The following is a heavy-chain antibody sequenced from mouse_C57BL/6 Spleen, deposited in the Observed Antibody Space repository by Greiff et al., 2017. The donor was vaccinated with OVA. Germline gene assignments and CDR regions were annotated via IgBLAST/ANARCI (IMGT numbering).Heavy chain of an antibody. Sequence: VKLQESGPVLVKPGASVKMSCKASGYTFTDYYMNWVKQSHGKSLEWIGVINPYNGGTSYNQKFKGKATLTVDKSSSTAYMELNSLTSEDSAVYYCARWGYGSSYRYFDVWGTGTTVTVSS. D-gene: IGHD1-1*01. CDR3: ARWGYGSSYRYFDV. CDR1: GYTFTDYY. J-gene: IGHJ1*03. CDR2: INPYNGGT. V-gene: IGHV1-19*01.